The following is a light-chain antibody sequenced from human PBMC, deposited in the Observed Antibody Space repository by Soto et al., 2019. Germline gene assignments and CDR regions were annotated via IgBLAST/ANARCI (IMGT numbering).Light chain of an antibody. J-gene: IGLJ1*01. CDR2: EVN. V-gene: IGLV2-14*01. CDR1: SSDVGGYDY. CDR3: SAYTTSNTLI. Sequence: QSALTQPASVSGSPGQSVTISCTGTSSDVGGYDYVSWYQQHPGTAPKLILYEVNNRPSGVSNRFSGSKSGNTASLIISGLQTEDEAKYYCSAYTTSNTLIFGTGPKLTVL.